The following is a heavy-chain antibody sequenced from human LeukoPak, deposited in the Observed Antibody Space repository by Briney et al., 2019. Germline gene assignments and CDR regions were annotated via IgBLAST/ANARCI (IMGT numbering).Heavy chain of an antibody. Sequence: GGSLRLSCAASGFTFSTYAMHWVRQAPGKRLEYVSAISSNGGSTYYANSVKGRFTISRDNSKNTLYLQMGSLRAEDMAVYYCARDYCSSTSCLLDYWGQGTLVTVSS. V-gene: IGHV3-64*01. D-gene: IGHD2-2*01. CDR2: ISSNGGST. CDR1: GFTFSTYA. J-gene: IGHJ4*02. CDR3: ARDYCSSTSCLLDY.